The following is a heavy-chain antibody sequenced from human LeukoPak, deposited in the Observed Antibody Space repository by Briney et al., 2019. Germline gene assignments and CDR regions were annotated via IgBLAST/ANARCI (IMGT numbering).Heavy chain of an antibody. J-gene: IGHJ4*02. D-gene: IGHD3-10*01. V-gene: IGHV3-23*01. CDR2: ISNSGTIT. CDR1: GFTFGRFA. Sequence: GGSLRLSCAVSGFTFGRFAMNWVRQAPGKGLEWVSIISNSGTITSYADSVKGRFTISRDNSKNTVYLQMNSLRAKDTALYYCTTESFHYWGQGSLVAVSS. CDR3: TTESFHY.